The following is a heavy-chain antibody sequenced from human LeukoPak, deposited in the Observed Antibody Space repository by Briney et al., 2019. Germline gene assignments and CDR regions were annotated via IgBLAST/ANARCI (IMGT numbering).Heavy chain of an antibody. CDR1: EFTFSSYA. CDR3: ARALSSGYSYYFDC. D-gene: IGHD3-22*01. V-gene: IGHV3-30-3*01. Sequence: GGSLRLSCAASEFTFSSYAMHWVRQAPGKGLEWVAVISNDGSSKYYADSVKGRFTISRDNSKNTLFVRMNSLRAEDTAVYYCARALSSGYSYYFDCWGQGTLVTVSS. CDR2: ISNDGSSK. J-gene: IGHJ4*02.